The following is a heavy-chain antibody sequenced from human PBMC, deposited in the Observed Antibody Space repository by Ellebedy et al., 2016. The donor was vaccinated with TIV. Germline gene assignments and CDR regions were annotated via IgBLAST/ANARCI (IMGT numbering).Heavy chain of an antibody. Sequence: PGGSLRLSCEGSGFTVSSNYMSWVRQAPGKGLEWVSGVSGSGGNTHYADPLKGRFTISRDNSKNTLYLQMNSLRAEDTAVYYCAKELENDTIFGATLDYWGQGTLVTVPS. D-gene: IGHD3-3*01. CDR1: GFTVSSNY. J-gene: IGHJ4*02. V-gene: IGHV3-23*01. CDR2: VSGSGGNT. CDR3: AKELENDTIFGATLDY.